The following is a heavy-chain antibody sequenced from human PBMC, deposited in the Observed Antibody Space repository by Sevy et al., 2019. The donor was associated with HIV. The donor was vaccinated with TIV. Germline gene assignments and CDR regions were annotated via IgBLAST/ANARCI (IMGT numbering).Heavy chain of an antibody. J-gene: IGHJ6*02. CDR1: GFTFSSYS. D-gene: IGHD5-12*01. Sequence: GGSLRLSCAASGFTFSSYSMNWVRQAPGKGLEWVSYISSSSSSIYYADSVKGRFTISRDNAKKSLYLQMNSLRDEETAVYYCARGGYSGYRNYYYGMDVWGQGTTVTVSS. V-gene: IGHV3-48*02. CDR2: ISSSSSSI. CDR3: ARGGYSGYRNYYYGMDV.